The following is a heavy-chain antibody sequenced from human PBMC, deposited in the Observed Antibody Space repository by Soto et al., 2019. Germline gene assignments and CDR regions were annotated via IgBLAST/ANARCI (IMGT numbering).Heavy chain of an antibody. V-gene: IGHV1-69*01. CDR1: GGTFSSYA. J-gene: IGHJ6*02. Sequence: QVQLVQSGAEVKKPGSSVKVSCKASGGTFSSYAISWVRQAPGQGLEWMGGIIPIFGTANYAQKFQGRVTITADESTSTAYMELSRLRSEDTAVYYCARDGKQWRFGSHYSYYGMDVWGQGTTVTVSS. CDR3: ARDGKQWRFGSHYSYYGMDV. D-gene: IGHD6-19*01. CDR2: IIPIFGTA.